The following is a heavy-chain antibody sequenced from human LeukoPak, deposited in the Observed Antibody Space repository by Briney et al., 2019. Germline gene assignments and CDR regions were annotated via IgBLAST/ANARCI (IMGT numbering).Heavy chain of an antibody. V-gene: IGHV4-59*01. D-gene: IGHD6-19*01. Sequence: PSETLSLTCTVSGGSINSNYWSWIRQPPGEGLEWIAYIDHSGNTNYNPSLKSRVTISRDMSKNQFPLKLTSVTAADTAMYYCARVGSWYYFDYWGQGILVTVSS. J-gene: IGHJ4*02. CDR3: ARVGSWYYFDY. CDR1: GGSINSNY. CDR2: IDHSGNT.